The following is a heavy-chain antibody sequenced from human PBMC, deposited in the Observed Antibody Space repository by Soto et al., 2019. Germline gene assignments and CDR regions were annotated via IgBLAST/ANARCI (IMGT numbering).Heavy chain of an antibody. CDR3: TRSSGSYKYFDL. CDR2: TRNRANSYTT. D-gene: IGHD1-26*01. V-gene: IGHV3-72*01. J-gene: IGHJ2*01. Sequence: VQLVESGGGLVQPGGSLRLSCAASGFTFSDHYMDWVRQAPGKGLEWVARTRNRANSYTTEYAASVKGRFSISRDNSKNSLYLQMNSLKTEDTAVYYCTRSSGSYKYFDLWGRGTLVTVSS. CDR1: GFTFSDHY.